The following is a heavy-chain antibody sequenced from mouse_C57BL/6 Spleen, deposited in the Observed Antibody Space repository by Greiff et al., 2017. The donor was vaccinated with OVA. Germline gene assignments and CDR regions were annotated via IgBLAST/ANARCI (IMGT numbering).Heavy chain of an antibody. V-gene: IGHV1-64*01. J-gene: IGHJ1*03. CDR3: ARKLVYYDYDGYFDV. CDR1: GYTFTSYW. CDR2: IHPNSGST. D-gene: IGHD2-4*01. Sequence: QVQLQQSGAELVKPGASVKLSCKASGYTFTSYWMHWVKQRPGQGLEWIGMIHPNSGSTNYNEKFKSKATLTVDKSSSTAYMQLSSLTSEDSAVYYCARKLVYYDYDGYFDVWGTGTTVTVSS.